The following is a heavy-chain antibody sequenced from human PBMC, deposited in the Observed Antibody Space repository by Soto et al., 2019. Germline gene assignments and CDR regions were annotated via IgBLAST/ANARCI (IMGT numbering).Heavy chain of an antibody. V-gene: IGHV1-18*01. CDR3: ARGAAPPNYYYYMDV. CDR2: ISAYNGGT. CDR1: GYTFTSYG. D-gene: IGHD6-13*01. J-gene: IGHJ6*03. Sequence: ASVKVSCKASGYTFTSYGISWVRQAPGQGLEWMGWISAYNGGTNYAQKLQGRVTTTTDTSTSTAYMELRSLRSDDTAVYYCARGAAPPNYYYYMDVWGKGTTVTVSS.